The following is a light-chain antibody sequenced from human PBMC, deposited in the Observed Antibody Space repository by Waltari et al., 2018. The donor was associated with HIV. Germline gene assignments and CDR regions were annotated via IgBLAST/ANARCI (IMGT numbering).Light chain of an antibody. CDR3: HLLLNIPGYT. Sequence: IILTQSPGTLSLSPGERATLSCRASQSVNNNYLAWYQQKPGKAPSHLIYGASSRATGIPDRFSGSGSGTDVTLTISRLEPEDVAVYYCHLLLNIPGYTCGQGTKLEI. J-gene: IGKJ2*01. CDR2: GAS. V-gene: IGKV3-20*01. CDR1: QSVNNNY.